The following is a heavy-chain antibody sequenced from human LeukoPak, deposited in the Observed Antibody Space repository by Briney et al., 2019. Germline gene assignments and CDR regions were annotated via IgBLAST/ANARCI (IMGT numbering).Heavy chain of an antibody. Sequence: GTSVKVSCKASGFTFTGYYMHWVRQAPGQGLEWLGWINPNSGGTNYAQKFQGRVTMTRDTSISTAYMELSRLRSDDTAVYYCARGEGWAYCSSTSCLFLHYWGQGTLVTVSS. D-gene: IGHD2-2*01. J-gene: IGHJ4*02. CDR1: GFTFTGYY. CDR2: INPNSGGT. V-gene: IGHV1-2*02. CDR3: ARGEGWAYCSSTSCLFLHY.